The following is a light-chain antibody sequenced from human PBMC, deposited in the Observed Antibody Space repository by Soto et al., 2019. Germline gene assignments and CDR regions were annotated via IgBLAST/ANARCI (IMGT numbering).Light chain of an antibody. CDR3: QHFYDYPHS. CDR2: DGS. Sequence: DRVNISCRTSQGFGSPLAWYQQTPGKPPSFMIYDGSTLQSGVPTRFSGSGYGTNVNLTISSLQTADFATYYCQHFYDYPHSFGPGTKVDIK. CDR1: QGFGSP. V-gene: IGKV1D-13*01. J-gene: IGKJ3*01.